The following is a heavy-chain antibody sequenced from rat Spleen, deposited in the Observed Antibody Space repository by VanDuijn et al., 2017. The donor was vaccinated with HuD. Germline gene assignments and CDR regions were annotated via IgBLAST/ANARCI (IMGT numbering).Heavy chain of an antibody. V-gene: IGHV5-19*01. J-gene: IGHJ1*01. CDR3: ARPVTGPLAYWYFDF. Sequence: EVQLVESGGGLVQPGRSLKLSCAASGFTFSNYGMHWIRQAPTKGLEWVASISPSGGSTYYRDSVKGRFTISRDNAKSTLYLQMDSLRSEDTATYYCARPVTGPLAYWYFDFWGPGTMVTVSS. CDR2: ISPSGGST. D-gene: IGHD5-1*01. CDR1: GFTFSNYG.